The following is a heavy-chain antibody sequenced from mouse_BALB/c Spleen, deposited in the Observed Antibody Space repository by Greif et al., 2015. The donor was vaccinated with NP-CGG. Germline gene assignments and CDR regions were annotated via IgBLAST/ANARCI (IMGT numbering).Heavy chain of an antibody. CDR1: GYTFSSYW. D-gene: IGHD2-14*01. CDR3: ARSDYRYDVDY. CDR2: ILPGSGST. J-gene: IGHJ2*01. V-gene: IGHV1-9*01. Sequence: QVQLQQPGAELMKPGASVKISCKATGYTFSSYWIEWVKQRPGHGLEWIGEILPGSGSTNYNEKFKGKATFTADTPSNTAYMQLSSLTSEDSAVYYCARSDYRYDVDYWGQGTTLTVSS.